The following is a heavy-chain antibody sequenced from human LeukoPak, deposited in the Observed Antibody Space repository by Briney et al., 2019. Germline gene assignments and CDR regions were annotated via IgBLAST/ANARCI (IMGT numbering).Heavy chain of an antibody. V-gene: IGHV3-23*01. CDR1: GFTFSSYA. Sequence: TGGSLRLSCAASGFTFSSYAMSWVRQAPGKGLEWVSGISGSGGTTHFAASVKGRFSVSRDNSKNTLYMQMNSLRAEDTAVYYCAKNEGFSGTYPFDNWGQGTLVTVSS. J-gene: IGHJ4*02. CDR3: AKNEGFSGTYPFDN. CDR2: ISGSGGTT. D-gene: IGHD1-26*01.